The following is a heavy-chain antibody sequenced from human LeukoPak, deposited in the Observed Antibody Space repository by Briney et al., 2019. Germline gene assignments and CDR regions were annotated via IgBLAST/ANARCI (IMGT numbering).Heavy chain of an antibody. CDR2: FGSDLSFR. V-gene: IGHV3-21*01. Sequence: GGSLRLSCAGSGFTFSHYSMNWVRQAPGKGLEWVASFGSDLSFRSVADSLKGRFTISRDNAENSIYPHMNSLRAEDTAIYCCARDRLGDGYIREFDSWGQGTLVIVSS. CDR3: ARDRLGDGYIREFDS. CDR1: GFTFSHYS. D-gene: IGHD5-24*01. J-gene: IGHJ4*02.